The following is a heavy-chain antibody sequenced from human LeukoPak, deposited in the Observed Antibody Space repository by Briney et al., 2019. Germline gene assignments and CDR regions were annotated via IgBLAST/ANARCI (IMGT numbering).Heavy chain of an antibody. V-gene: IGHV3-7*01. D-gene: IGHD2-15*01. CDR3: ASIVVVIGTRSFDY. J-gene: IGHJ4*02. CDR2: INQDGGEK. CDR1: GFTFSSYL. Sequence: GGSLRLSCAASGFTFSSYLMSWVRQAPGKGLEWVANINQDGGEKYYVDSVKGRFTISRDNAKNSLYLQMNSLRAEDTAVYYCASIVVVIGTRSFDYWGQGSLVSVSS.